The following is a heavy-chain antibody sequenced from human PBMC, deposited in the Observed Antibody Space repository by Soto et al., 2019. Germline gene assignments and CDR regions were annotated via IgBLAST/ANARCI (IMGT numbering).Heavy chain of an antibody. CDR3: AKATYHYDSSVYYRVLFDY. CDR1: GFTFSNYA. J-gene: IGHJ4*02. V-gene: IGHV3-23*01. D-gene: IGHD3-22*01. Sequence: PGGSLRLSCAVSGFTFSNYAMTWVRQAPGKGLEWVSVISGTGGSPYYADSVKGRFTISRDNSKNTLYLQMNSLRAEDTAVYYCAKATYHYDSSVYYRVLFDYWGQGTLVTVSS. CDR2: ISGTGGSP.